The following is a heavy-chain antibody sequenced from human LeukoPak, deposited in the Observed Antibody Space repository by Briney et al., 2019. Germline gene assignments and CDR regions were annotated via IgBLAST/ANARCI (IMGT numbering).Heavy chain of an antibody. V-gene: IGHV1-2*02. CDR3: ARDLLPIEYYYYYGMDV. D-gene: IGHD5-18*01. CDR1: ESTFTGYY. CDR2: INPDSGGT. Sequence: ASVKVSCKASESTFTGYYMHWVRQAPGQGLEWMGWINPDSGGTNYTQKFQGRVTMTRDTSISTAYMELSRLRSDDTAIYYCARDLLPIEYYYYYGMDVWGQGTTVTVSS. J-gene: IGHJ6*02.